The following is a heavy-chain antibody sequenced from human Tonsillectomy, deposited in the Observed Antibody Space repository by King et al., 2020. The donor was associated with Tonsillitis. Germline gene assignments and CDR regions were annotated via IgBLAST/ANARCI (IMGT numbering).Heavy chain of an antibody. V-gene: IGHV3-23*04. Sequence: VQLVQSGGGLVQPGGSLRLSCAASGFTFSNYAMSWVRQAPGKGLEWVSGTTSSGGRIYYADSVRGRFTISRDNSKNTLYLQMNSLRADDTAVYYCAKGWSVVEAAPFDYWGQGTLVTVSS. CDR3: AKGWSVVEAAPFDY. J-gene: IGHJ4*02. CDR2: TTSSGGRI. D-gene: IGHD2-15*01. CDR1: GFTFSNYA.